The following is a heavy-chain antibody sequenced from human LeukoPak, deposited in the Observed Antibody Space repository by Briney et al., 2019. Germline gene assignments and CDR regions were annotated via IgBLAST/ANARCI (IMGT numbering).Heavy chain of an antibody. Sequence: GRSLRLSCAASGFTFSSYAMHWVRQAPGKGLEWVAVISHDGSNKYYADSVKGRFTISRDNSKNTLYLQMNSLRAEDTAVYYCARGFTYYYDSSGYLLDIWGQGTMVTVSS. V-gene: IGHV3-30-3*01. CDR3: ARGFTYYYDSSGYLLDI. CDR2: ISHDGSNK. CDR1: GFTFSSYA. J-gene: IGHJ3*02. D-gene: IGHD3-22*01.